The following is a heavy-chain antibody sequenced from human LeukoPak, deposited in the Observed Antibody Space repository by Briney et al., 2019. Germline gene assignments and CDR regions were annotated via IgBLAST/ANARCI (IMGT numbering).Heavy chain of an antibody. J-gene: IGHJ6*01. Sequence: GRSLRLSCAASGLTFSSYYMHWVRQAPGKGLEWVADISYDGSNKYYADSVMSRFTNSRDNSKNALYLQMNSVRAEDTDVYYYAKGGYSSYYYYGMDVWGQGTTVTVSS. CDR3: AKGGYSSYYYYGMDV. V-gene: IGHV3-30*18. CDR1: GLTFSSYY. D-gene: IGHD5-18*01. CDR2: ISYDGSNK.